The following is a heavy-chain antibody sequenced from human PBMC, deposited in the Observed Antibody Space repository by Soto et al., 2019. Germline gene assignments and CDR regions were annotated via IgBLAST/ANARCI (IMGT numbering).Heavy chain of an antibody. CDR2: IYYSGST. CDR1: GGSVNSGGYH. CDR3: ARAPIPDWNYYGMDV. D-gene: IGHD1-1*01. J-gene: IGHJ6*02. Sequence: QVQLQESGPGQVKPSQTLSLTCTVSGGSVNSGGYHWSWIRQHPGKGLEWIGDIYYSGSTYYNPSIKSRVTISIDTSTTLFSLHLSALPAADTAVYYCARAPIPDWNYYGMDVWGPGTTVTVSS. V-gene: IGHV4-31*03.